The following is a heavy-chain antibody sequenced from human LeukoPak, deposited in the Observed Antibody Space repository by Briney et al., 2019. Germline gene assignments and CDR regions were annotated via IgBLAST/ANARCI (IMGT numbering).Heavy chain of an antibody. CDR2: INPNSGGT. CDR1: GYTFTGYY. Sequence: AASVKVSCKASGYTFTGYYMHWVRQAPGQGLEWMGWINPNSGGTNYAQKFQGWVTMTRDTSTSTVYMELSSLRSEDTAVYYCATYTQSGAQGVSDYWGRGTLVTVSS. V-gene: IGHV1-2*04. D-gene: IGHD3-10*01. J-gene: IGHJ4*02. CDR3: ATYTQSGAQGVSDY.